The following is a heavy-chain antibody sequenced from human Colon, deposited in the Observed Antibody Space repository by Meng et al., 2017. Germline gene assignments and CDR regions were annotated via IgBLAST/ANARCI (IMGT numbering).Heavy chain of an antibody. CDR2: ISSDGSST. J-gene: IGHJ4*02. V-gene: IGHV3-74*01. CDR1: EFTFSSCW. Sequence: LVRSGGGLVQPGWALSLFCALSEFTFSSCWMYWVHQAPGKGLLWVLRISSDGSSTIYADSVKGRFTISRDNAKNTLSLQMNSLRAEDTAVYYCAAFRSGKIDYWGQGTLVTVSS. CDR3: AAFRSGKIDY. D-gene: IGHD1-26*01.